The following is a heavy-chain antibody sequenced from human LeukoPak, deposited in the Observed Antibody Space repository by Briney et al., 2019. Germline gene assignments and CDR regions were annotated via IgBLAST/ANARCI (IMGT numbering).Heavy chain of an antibody. V-gene: IGHV3-23*01. CDR2: ISGSGGST. CDR1: GFTFSIYA. Sequence: PGGSLRLSCAAPGFTFSIYAMSWVRQAPGKGLEWVSAISGSGGSTYYADSVKGRFTISRDNSKNTLYLQMNSLRAGDTAVYYCAAGVVNSNSAVFDYWGQGTLVTVSS. J-gene: IGHJ4*02. CDR3: AAGVVNSNSAVFDY. D-gene: IGHD4-11*01.